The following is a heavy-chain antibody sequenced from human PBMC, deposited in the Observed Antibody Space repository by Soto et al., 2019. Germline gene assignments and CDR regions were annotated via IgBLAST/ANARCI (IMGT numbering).Heavy chain of an antibody. CDR1: GFTFSDYA. Sequence: EVQLLESGGGLVQPGGSLRLSCAASGFTFSDYAMSWVRQAPGKGLDWVSAISNSGDHTYYADSVKGRFTISRDNSRNTLYRHVNSLRAEDTAVYYCAYLPRTGLRLFDYWGQGTLVTVSS. V-gene: IGHV3-23*01. J-gene: IGHJ4*02. CDR3: AYLPRTGLRLFDY. D-gene: IGHD5-12*01. CDR2: ISNSGDHT.